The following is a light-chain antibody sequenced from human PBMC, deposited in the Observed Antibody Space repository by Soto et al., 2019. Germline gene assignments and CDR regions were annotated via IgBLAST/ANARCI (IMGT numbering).Light chain of an antibody. CDR1: QSINTW. CDR3: QQYHSYRT. J-gene: IGKJ1*01. V-gene: IGKV1-5*03. Sequence: DIPMTQSPSTLSASVGDRVTITCRASQSINTWLAWYQQKPGKAPKLLIYKASSLESGVPSRFSGSGSGTEFTLTISSLQPDDFATYYCQQYHSYRTFGQGTKVEIK. CDR2: KAS.